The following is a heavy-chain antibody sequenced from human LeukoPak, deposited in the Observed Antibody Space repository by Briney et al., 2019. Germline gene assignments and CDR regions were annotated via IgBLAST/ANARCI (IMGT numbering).Heavy chain of an antibody. Sequence: ASVNVSCKASGYTFTSYGISWVRQAPGQGREWMGWISAYNGNTNYAQMLQGRVTMTTDTSTSTAYMELRSLRSDDTAVYYCARDRIGGYFDYWGQGTLVTVSS. CDR1: GYTFTSYG. CDR3: ARDRIGGYFDY. CDR2: ISAYNGNT. V-gene: IGHV1-18*01. J-gene: IGHJ4*02.